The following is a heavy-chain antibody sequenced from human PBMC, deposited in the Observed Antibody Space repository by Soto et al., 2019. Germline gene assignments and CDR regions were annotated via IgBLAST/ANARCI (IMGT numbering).Heavy chain of an antibody. J-gene: IGHJ6*02. D-gene: IGHD2-2*02. V-gene: IGHV3-23*01. Sequence: EVQLLESGGGLVQPGGSLRLSCAASGFTFSSYAMSWVRQAPGKGLEWVSAISGSGGSTYYADSVKGRFTISRDNSKNTLYLKMNSLRAEDTAVYYCAKGSVPATAILGYYYYGMDVWGQGTTVTVSS. CDR2: ISGSGGST. CDR1: GFTFSSYA. CDR3: AKGSVPATAILGYYYYGMDV.